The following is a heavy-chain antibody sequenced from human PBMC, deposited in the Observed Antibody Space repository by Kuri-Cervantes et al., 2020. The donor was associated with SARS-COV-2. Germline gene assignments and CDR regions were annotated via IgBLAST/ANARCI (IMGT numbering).Heavy chain of an antibody. CDR3: ARGKGDIVVVVTDYTFDI. V-gene: IGHV3-66*01. D-gene: IGHD2-15*01. CDR2: IYSGGST. CDR1: GFTVSTKY. J-gene: IGHJ3*02. Sequence: GESLKISCAASGFTVSTKYMSWVRQAPGKGLEWVSVIYSGGSTYYADSVKGRFSISRDSSKNTLYLQMNSLRAEDTAVYYCARGKGDIVVVVTDYTFDIWGQGTMVTVSS.